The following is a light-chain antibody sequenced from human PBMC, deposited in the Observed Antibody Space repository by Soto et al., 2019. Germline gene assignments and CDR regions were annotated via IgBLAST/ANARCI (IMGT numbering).Light chain of an antibody. CDR3: TAWDDSLSVYV. V-gene: IGLV1-47*01. CDR1: SSNIGSNY. CDR2: RNN. Sequence: QSVLTQPPSASGTPGQRVIISCSGSSSNIGSNYVYWYQQLPGTAPRLLIYRNNQRPSGVPDRFSGSQSGTSASLAINGPRSEDEADYYCTAWDDSLSVYVFGTGTKVTVL. J-gene: IGLJ1*01.